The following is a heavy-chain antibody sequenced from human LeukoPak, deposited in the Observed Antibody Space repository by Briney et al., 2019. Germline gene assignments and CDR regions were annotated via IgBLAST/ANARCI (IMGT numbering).Heavy chain of an antibody. CDR2: IYYSGST. Sequence: SSETLSLTCTVSGGSISSYYWNWIRQPPGKGLEWIGYIYYSGSTNYNPSLKSRVTISVDTSKNQFSLKLSSVTAADTAVYYCARTTEGGYTYDYFYYYYMDVWGKGTTVTISS. J-gene: IGHJ6*03. V-gene: IGHV4-59*01. CDR3: ARTTEGGYTYDYFYYYYMDV. CDR1: GGSISSYY. D-gene: IGHD5-18*01.